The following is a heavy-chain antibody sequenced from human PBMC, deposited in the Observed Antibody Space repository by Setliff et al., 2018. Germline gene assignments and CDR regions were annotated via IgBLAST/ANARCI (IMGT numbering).Heavy chain of an antibody. J-gene: IGHJ4*02. CDR3: ARSEGRRDGYNW. D-gene: IGHD5-12*01. CDR2: INHSGST. V-gene: IGHV4-34*01. CDR1: GGPFSAYY. Sequence: SETLSLTCAVYGGPFSAYYWSWIRQPPGEGLEWIGEINHSGSTNYNPSLKSRVTISVDTSKNQFSLKLSSVTAADTAVYYCARSEGRRDGYNWWGQGTLVTVSS.